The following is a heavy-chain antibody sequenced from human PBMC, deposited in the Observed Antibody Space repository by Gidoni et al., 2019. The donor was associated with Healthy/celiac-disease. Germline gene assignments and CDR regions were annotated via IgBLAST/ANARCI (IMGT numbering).Heavy chain of an antibody. J-gene: IGHJ6*02. CDR2: FDPDDGAT. V-gene: IGHV1-24*01. Sequence: QVQRVQAGAEVKKHGAAGKVSCKGSGDSVTELSMHWVRQAPGKGLEWVGGFDPDDGATIYAQPFQASVTMTEVTSTDPAYMELSSLRSEDTAVYYCATGGLGELFQERYGMDVWGQGTTVPVSS. CDR3: ATGGLGELFQERYGMDV. CDR1: GDSVTELS. D-gene: IGHD3-10*01.